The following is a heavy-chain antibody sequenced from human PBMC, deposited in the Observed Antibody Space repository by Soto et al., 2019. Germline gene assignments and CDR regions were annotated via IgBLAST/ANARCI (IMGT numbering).Heavy chain of an antibody. CDR2: ISWNSGSM. CDR1: GFTFDDYA. D-gene: IGHD6-19*01. CDR3: AKDQWLGENYFDY. J-gene: IGHJ4*02. Sequence: GGSLRLSCAASGFTFDDYAMHWVRQAPGKGLEWVSGISWNSGSMGYADSVKGRFIISRDNAKNSLYLQMNSLRAEDTALYYCAKDQWLGENYFDYWGQGTLVTVSS. V-gene: IGHV3-9*01.